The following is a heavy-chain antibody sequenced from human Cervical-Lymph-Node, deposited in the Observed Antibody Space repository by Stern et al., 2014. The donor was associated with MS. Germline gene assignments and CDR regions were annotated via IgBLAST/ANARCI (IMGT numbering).Heavy chain of an antibody. CDR3: ARVFGSGWLDS. V-gene: IGHV5-51*01. Sequence: EVQLVQSGAEVKKPGESLKISCKASGYSFTNSWIAWVRQLPGKGLEWMGIIYPYDFDTRYGPSFQGQVTISVDRSTSTAYLQWSSLKASDSAMYYCARVFGSGWLDSWGQGTLVSVSS. CDR2: IYPYDFDT. D-gene: IGHD3-3*01. J-gene: IGHJ5*01. CDR1: GYSFTNSW.